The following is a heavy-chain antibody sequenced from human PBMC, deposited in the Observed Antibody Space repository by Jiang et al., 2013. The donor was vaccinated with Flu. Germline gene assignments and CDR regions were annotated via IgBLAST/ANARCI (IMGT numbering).Heavy chain of an antibody. CDR2: INHSGST. D-gene: IGHD3-3*01. Sequence: INHSGSTNYNPSLKSRVTISVDTSKNQFSLKLSSVTAADTAVYYCARGLGTTYYDFWSGYYSRSSSYYFDYWGQGILVTVSS. V-gene: IGHV4-34*01. CDR3: ARGLGTTYYDFWSGYYSRSSSYYFDY. J-gene: IGHJ4*02.